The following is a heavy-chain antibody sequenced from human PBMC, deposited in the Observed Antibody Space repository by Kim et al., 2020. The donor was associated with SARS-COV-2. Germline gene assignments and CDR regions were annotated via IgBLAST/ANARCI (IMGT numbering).Heavy chain of an antibody. CDR3: ARDALGSSGLGYYFDY. D-gene: IGHD3-22*01. J-gene: IGHJ4*02. Sequence: GGSLRLSCAASGFTFSSYGMHWVRQAPGKGLEWVAVISYDGSNKYYADSVKGRFTISRDNSKNTLYLQMNSLRAEDTAVYYCARDALGSSGLGYYFDYWGQGTLVTVSS. V-gene: IGHV3-33*05. CDR2: ISYDGSNK. CDR1: GFTFSSYG.